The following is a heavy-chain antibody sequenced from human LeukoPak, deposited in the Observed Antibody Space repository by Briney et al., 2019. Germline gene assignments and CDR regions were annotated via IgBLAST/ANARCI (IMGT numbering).Heavy chain of an antibody. Sequence: SETLSLTCTVSGGSISSYYWSWIRQPPGKGLEWIGYIYYSGSTNYNPSPKSRVTISVDTSKNQFSLKLSSVTAADTAVYYCARHGRRFLGPGNYYYMDVWGKGTTVTVSS. V-gene: IGHV4-59*08. CDR1: GGSISSYY. D-gene: IGHD3-3*01. CDR3: ARHGRRFLGPGNYYYMDV. J-gene: IGHJ6*03. CDR2: IYYSGST.